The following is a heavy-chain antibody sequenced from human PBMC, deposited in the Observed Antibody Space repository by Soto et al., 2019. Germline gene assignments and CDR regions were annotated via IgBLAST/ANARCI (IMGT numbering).Heavy chain of an antibody. J-gene: IGHJ6*02. Sequence: ASVKVSCKASGYIFTNYYIHWVRQAPGQGLEWMGIINLSADRTSYAQKFQGRFTVTMDTSTSTVYMELGSLRSEDTAVYYCATSYSGYDYHYYYGMDVWGQGTTVTVSS. CDR1: GYIFTNYY. V-gene: IGHV1-46*01. D-gene: IGHD5-12*01. CDR2: INLSADRT. CDR3: ATSYSGYDYHYYYGMDV.